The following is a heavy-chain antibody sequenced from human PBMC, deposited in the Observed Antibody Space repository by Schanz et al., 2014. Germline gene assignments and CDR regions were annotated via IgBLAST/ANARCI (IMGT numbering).Heavy chain of an antibody. J-gene: IGHJ6*03. D-gene: IGHD3-10*01. Sequence: QLQLQESGSGLVKPSQTLSLTCAVSGGSISSSNWWSWVRQPPGKGLEWIGEIYHSGRTNYNPSLKSRVTKSVDNSNNDFSLKLGSGTAADTAVYYCARGAGGGSWTYYGTYYNYYYMDVWGKGTTVTVSS. CDR3: ARGAGGGSWTYYGTYYNYYYMDV. CDR1: GGSISSSNW. V-gene: IGHV4-4*02. CDR2: IYHSGRT.